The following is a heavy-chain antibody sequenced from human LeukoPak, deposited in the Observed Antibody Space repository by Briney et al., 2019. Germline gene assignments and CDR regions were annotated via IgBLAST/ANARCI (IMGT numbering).Heavy chain of an antibody. J-gene: IGHJ3*02. CDR3: ARGVSVYCSSTSCHFDAFDI. CDR1: GFTFSSYG. V-gene: IGHV3-30*03. CDR2: ISYDGSNK. Sequence: GGSLRLSCAASGFTFSSYGMHWVRQAPGKGLEWVAVISYDGSNKYYADSVKGRFTISRDNSKNTLYLQMNSLRAEDTAVYYCARGVSVYCSSTSCHFDAFDIWGQGTMVTVSS. D-gene: IGHD2-2*01.